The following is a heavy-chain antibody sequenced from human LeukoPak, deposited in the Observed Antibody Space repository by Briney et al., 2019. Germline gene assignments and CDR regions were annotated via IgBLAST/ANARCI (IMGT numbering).Heavy chain of an antibody. J-gene: IGHJ4*02. V-gene: IGHV3-48*01. CDR1: GFTFSSYT. D-gene: IGHD6-19*01. CDR3: ARERIAVAGDFDY. Sequence: QSGGSLRLSCAASGFTFSSYTMSWVRQAPGKGLEWVSYISSSSSTIYYADSVKGRFTISRDNAKNSLYLQMNSLRAEDTAVYYCARERIAVAGDFDYWGQGTLVTVSS. CDR2: ISSSSSTI.